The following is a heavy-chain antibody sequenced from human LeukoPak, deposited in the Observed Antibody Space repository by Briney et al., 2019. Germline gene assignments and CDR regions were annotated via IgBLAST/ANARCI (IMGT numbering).Heavy chain of an antibody. CDR1: GFTFSSYS. V-gene: IGHV3-21*01. J-gene: IGHJ4*02. D-gene: IGHD3-9*01. CDR2: ISSSSSYI. CDR3: ARGRRYFDWLFHRYYFDY. Sequence: GGSLRLSCAASGFTFSSYSMNWVRQAPGKGLEWVSSISSSSSYIYYADSVKGRFTISRDNAKNSLYLQMNSLRAEDTAVYYCARGRRYFDWLFHRYYFDYWGQGTLVTVSS.